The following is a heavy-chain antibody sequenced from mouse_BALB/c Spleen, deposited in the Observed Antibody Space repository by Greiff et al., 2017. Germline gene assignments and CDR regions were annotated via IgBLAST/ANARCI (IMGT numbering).Heavy chain of an antibody. CDR1: GFTFSNYW. V-gene: IGHV6-6*02. J-gene: IGHJ4*01. CDR3: TAYDYGAMDY. CDR2: IRLKSNNYAT. D-gene: IGHD6-5*01. Sequence: EEMLVESGGGLVQPGGSMKLSCVASGFTFSNYWMNWVRQSPEKGLEWVAEIRLKSNNYATHYAESVKGRFTISRDDSKSSVYLQMNNLRAEDTGIYYCTAYDYGAMDYWGQGTSVTVSS.